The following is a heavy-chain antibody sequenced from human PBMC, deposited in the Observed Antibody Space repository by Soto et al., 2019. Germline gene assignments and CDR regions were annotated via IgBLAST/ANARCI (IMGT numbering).Heavy chain of an antibody. J-gene: IGHJ5*01. CDR3: ARPDRNWIDS. CDR2: NYYNETT. Sequence: PSETLSLTCSVSGGSISSYFCSWIRQAPGKGLEWIGYNYYNETTNYNPSLKSRVTISLDTSKNQFSLKLNSVTPADTAVYYCARPDRNWIDSWGQGVLVTVSS. V-gene: IGHV4-59*01. CDR1: GGSISSYF.